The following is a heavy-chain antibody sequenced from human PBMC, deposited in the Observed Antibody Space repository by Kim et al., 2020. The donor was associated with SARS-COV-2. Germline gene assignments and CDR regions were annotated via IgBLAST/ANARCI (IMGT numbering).Heavy chain of an antibody. J-gene: IGHJ6*02. CDR3: ARVVARTGMDV. CDR2: I. V-gene: IGHV3-21*01. Sequence: IYCADSLKGLFTTSRDNAKNSLYLQMDSLRAEDTAVYYCARVVARTGMDVWGQGTTVTVSS. D-gene: IGHD2-21*01.